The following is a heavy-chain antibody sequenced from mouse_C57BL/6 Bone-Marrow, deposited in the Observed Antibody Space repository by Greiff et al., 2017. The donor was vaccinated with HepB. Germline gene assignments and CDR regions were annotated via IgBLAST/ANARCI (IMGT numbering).Heavy chain of an antibody. D-gene: IGHD1-1*01. J-gene: IGHJ4*01. V-gene: IGHV6-6*01. CDR2: IRNKANNHAT. Sequence: GGGMVQPGGSMTLSCADSGFTFSDAWMDWVRQSPEKGLEWVAEIRNKANNHATYYAESVKGRFTITRDDSKRSVYLQMNSLRAEDTGIYYCSLYYGSRLYAMDYWGQGTSVTVSS. CDR3: SLYYGSRLYAMDY. CDR1: GFTFSDAW.